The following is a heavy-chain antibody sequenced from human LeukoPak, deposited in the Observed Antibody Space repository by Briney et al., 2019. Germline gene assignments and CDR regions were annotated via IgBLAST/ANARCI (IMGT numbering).Heavy chain of an antibody. D-gene: IGHD3-10*01. Sequence: SETLSLTCAVYGGSFSDYYWSWIRQPPGMGLEYIGEINHRGNTNYNPSLKSRVTISADMSKNQFSLNLSPVTAADTAVYYCARGDRGVSAARPFKPGNWFDPWGQGTLVTVSP. CDR2: INHRGNT. V-gene: IGHV4-34*01. CDR1: GGSFSDYY. J-gene: IGHJ5*02. CDR3: ARGDRGVSAARPFKPGNWFDP.